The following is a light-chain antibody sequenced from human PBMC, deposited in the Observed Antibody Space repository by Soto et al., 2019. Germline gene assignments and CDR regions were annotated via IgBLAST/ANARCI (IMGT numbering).Light chain of an antibody. Sequence: QSVLTQPPSVSGAPGQRVTISCTRSNSNIGAAYDVHWYQQVPGRAPKLLIFGNNNRPSGVPDRFSGSKSGTSASLAITGLQAEDEADYYCQSYDGRSRVFGGGTQLTVL. CDR3: QSYDGRSRV. V-gene: IGLV1-40*01. CDR1: NSNIGAAYD. CDR2: GNN. J-gene: IGLJ2*01.